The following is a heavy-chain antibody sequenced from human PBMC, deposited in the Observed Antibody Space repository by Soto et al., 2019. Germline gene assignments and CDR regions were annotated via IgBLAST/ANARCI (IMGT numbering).Heavy chain of an antibody. CDR3: ARDVCISTSCYLGY. Sequence: ASVKVSCKASGYTFTSYGISWVRQASGQGLEWMGWISAYNGNTNYAQKLQGRVTMTTDTSTSTAYMELRSLRSDDTAVYYCARDVCISTSCYLGYWGQGTLVTVSS. CDR1: GYTFTSYG. J-gene: IGHJ4*02. CDR2: ISAYNGNT. D-gene: IGHD2-2*01. V-gene: IGHV1-18*01.